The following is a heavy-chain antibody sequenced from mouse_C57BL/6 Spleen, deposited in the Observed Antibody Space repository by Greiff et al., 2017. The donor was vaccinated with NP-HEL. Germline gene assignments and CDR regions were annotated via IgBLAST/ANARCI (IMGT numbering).Heavy chain of an antibody. CDR1: GFTFSSYG. Sequence: DVKLVESGGDLVKPGGSLKLSCAASGFTFSSYGMSWVRQTPDKRLEWVATISSGGSYTYYPDSVKGRFTISRDNAKNTLYLQMSSLKSEDTAMYYCAREDTTATRFAYWGQGTLVTVSA. J-gene: IGHJ3*01. V-gene: IGHV5-6*02. CDR3: AREDTTATRFAY. CDR2: ISSGGSYT. D-gene: IGHD1-2*01.